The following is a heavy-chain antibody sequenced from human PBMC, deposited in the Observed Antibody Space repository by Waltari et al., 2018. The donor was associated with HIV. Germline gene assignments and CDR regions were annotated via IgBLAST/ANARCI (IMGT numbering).Heavy chain of an antibody. CDR2: ISHSGAT. D-gene: IGHD3-9*01. CDR1: GGSFNGFF. V-gene: IGHV4-34*02. CDR3: ARGRRPYHNLFTGYTFYFDS. Sequence: VQLQQWGGGLFNSSVTLSLPCAVYGGSFNGFFWTWLRQPPGRGLDWIGEISHSGATASNPSRGGRATVSLDTTKNQFFVTLKSLTVADTATYFCARGRRPYHNLFTGYTFYFDSWGRGS. J-gene: IGHJ4*02.